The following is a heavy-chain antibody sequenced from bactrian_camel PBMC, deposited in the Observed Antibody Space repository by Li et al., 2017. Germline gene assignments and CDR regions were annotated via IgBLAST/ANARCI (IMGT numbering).Heavy chain of an antibody. J-gene: IGHJ4*01. CDR3: AADFFNLQMARHYSN. CDR1: GYTFNTYS. D-gene: IGHD4*01. V-gene: IGHV3S1*01. CDR2: IDTGDGST. Sequence: HVQLVESGGGSALAGGSVRLSCAASGYTFNTYSWFRQAPGKECEGVAAIDTGDGSTYYLNSVEGRFTISHDNARNTLYLQMNDLKPEDIAIYYCAADFFNLQMARHYSNWGRGTQVTVS.